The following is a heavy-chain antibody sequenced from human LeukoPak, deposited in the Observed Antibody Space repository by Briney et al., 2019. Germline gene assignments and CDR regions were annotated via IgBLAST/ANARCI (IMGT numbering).Heavy chain of an antibody. D-gene: IGHD6-6*01. CDR3: ARDRNSGSSLDI. J-gene: IGHJ3*02. CDR1: GYTFTGYY. V-gene: IGHV1-2*02. CDR2: IYPYSGDT. Sequence: GGSLRLSCAASGYTFTGYYIHWVRQAPGQGLEWMGWIYPYSGDTNYAQNFQGRVTMTRDTSISTAYMELSSLKSDDTAVYYCARDRNSGSSLDIWGQGTMLTVSS.